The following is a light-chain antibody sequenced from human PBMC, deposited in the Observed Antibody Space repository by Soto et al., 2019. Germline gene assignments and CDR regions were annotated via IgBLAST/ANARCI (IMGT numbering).Light chain of an antibody. CDR3: SSFTRSNTAL. Sequence: QSALTQPASVSGSPGQSITISCTGTSSDVGAYNFVSWYQHHPGKAPKLMIYDVSDRPSGVSNRFSGSKSGNTASLTISGLQAEDEADYYCSSFTRSNTALFGGGTKLTGL. CDR2: DVS. V-gene: IGLV2-14*03. CDR1: SSDVGAYNF. J-gene: IGLJ3*02.